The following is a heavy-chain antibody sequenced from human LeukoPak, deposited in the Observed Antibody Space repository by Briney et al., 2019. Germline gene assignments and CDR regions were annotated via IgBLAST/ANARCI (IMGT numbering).Heavy chain of an antibody. CDR3: ARGHYDVLAASYKWTPDY. Sequence: PGGSLRLSCAASGFTFNTFNMNWVRQAPGKGLEWVSSITSGGDYIYYADSVKGRFTTSRDSVKNSLSLQLNSLRVEDTAVYYCARGHYDVLAASYKWTPDYWGQGTLVTVSS. CDR2: ITSGGDYI. D-gene: IGHD3-9*01. CDR1: GFTFNTFN. J-gene: IGHJ4*02. V-gene: IGHV3-21*01.